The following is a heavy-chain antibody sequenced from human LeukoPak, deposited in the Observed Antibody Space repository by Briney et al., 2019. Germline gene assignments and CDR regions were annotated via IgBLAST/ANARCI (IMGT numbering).Heavy chain of an antibody. CDR1: GGSISSGDYY. CDR2: IYYSGST. D-gene: IGHD1-26*01. Sequence: PSETLSLTCTVSGGSISSGDYYWSWIRQPPGKGLEWIGYIYYSGSTYYNPSLKSRVTISVDTSKNQFSLKLSSVTAADTAVYYCAREGGTYNVPYFDCWGQGILVAVSS. V-gene: IGHV4-30-4*08. CDR3: AREGGTYNVPYFDC. J-gene: IGHJ4*02.